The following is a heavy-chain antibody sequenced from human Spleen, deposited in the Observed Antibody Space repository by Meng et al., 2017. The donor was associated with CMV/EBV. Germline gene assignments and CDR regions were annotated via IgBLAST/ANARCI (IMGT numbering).Heavy chain of an antibody. Sequence: QVRRVQLGGEVKKPGSAVKVSCQASGGTFSSYAISWVRQAPGQGLEWMGGIIPIFGTANYAQKLQGRVTMTTDTSTSTAYMELRSLRSDDTAVYYCASRHCSSTSCYPFDFDYWGQGTLVTVSS. CDR2: IIPIFGTA. J-gene: IGHJ4*02. CDR3: ASRHCSSTSCYPFDFDY. V-gene: IGHV1-69*05. D-gene: IGHD2-2*01. CDR1: GGTFSSYA.